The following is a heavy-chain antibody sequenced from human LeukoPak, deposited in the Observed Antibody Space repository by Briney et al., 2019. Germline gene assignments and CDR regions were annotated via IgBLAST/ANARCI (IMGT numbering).Heavy chain of an antibody. CDR3: AKGRPSCTTSNCYGTDV. D-gene: IGHD2-8*01. CDR2: ISGSGVST. J-gene: IGHJ6*02. Sequence: GGSLRLSCSISGFTFTNYAMNWVRQAPGKGLEWVPAISGSGVSTYYADSVKGRFTISRDNSKSTVSLQMNSLRADDTAIYYCAKGRPSCTTSNCYGTDVWGQGTTVTVSS. V-gene: IGHV3-23*01. CDR1: GFTFTNYA.